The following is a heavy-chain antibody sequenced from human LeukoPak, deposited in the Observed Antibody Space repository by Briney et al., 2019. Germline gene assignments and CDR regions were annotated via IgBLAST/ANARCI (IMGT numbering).Heavy chain of an antibody. CDR3: ARFFSGTGLGEIL. D-gene: IGHD3-16*01. CDR2: IYHSGST. Sequence: PSETLSLTCAVSGGSISSGGYSWSWIRQPPWKGLEWIGYIYHSGSTYYNPSLKSRVTISVDTSKNQFSLKLSSVTAADTAVYYCARFFSGTGLGEILWGQGTLVTVSS. V-gene: IGHV4-30-2*05. J-gene: IGHJ4*02. CDR1: GGSISSGGYS.